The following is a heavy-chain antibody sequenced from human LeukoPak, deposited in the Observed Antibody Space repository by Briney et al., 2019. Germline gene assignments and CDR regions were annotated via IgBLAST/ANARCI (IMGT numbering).Heavy chain of an antibody. CDR1: GGSISSSSYY. CDR2: IYYSGST. D-gene: IGHD2-15*01. CDR3: AREGNIVVVVAGYDAFDI. Sequence: SETLSLTCTVSGGSISSSSYYWGWIRQPPGKGLEWIGSIYYSGSTYYNPSLKSRVTISVDTSKNQFSLKLSSVTAADTAVYYCAREGNIVVVVAGYDAFDIWGQGTMVTVSS. V-gene: IGHV4-39*07. J-gene: IGHJ3*02.